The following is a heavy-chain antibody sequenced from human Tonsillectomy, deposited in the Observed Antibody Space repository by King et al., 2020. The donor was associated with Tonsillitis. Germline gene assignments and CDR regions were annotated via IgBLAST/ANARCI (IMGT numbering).Heavy chain of an antibody. V-gene: IGHV4-59*01. CDR3: ARDKGNYYDSSGNYWYLDL. J-gene: IGHJ2*01. D-gene: IGHD3-22*01. CDR1: GGSISSYY. Sequence: VQLQESGPGLVKPSETLSLTCTVSGGSISSYYWSWIRQPPGKGLEWIGYIYYSGSTNYNPSLKSRVTILVDTSKKQFSLKLSSVTAADTAVYYCARDKGNYYDSSGNYWYLDLWGRGTLVTVSS. CDR2: IYYSGST.